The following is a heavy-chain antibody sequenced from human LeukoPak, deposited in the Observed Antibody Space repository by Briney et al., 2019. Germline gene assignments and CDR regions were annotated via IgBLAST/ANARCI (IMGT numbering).Heavy chain of an antibody. CDR2: IRYDGSNK. D-gene: IGHD2-2*02. CDR1: GFTFSSYG. V-gene: IGHV3-30*02. Sequence: GGSLRLSCAASGFTFSSYGMHWVRQAPGKGLEWVAFIRYDGSNKYYADSVKGRFTISRDNSKNTLYLQMNSLRAEDTAVYYCANNDCSSTSCYTIDYWGQGTLVTVSS. J-gene: IGHJ4*02. CDR3: ANNDCSSTSCYTIDY.